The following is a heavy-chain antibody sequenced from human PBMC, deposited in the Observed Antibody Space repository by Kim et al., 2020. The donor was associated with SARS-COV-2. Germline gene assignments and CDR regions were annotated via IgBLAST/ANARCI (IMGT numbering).Heavy chain of an antibody. J-gene: IGHJ4*02. D-gene: IGHD3-16*01. CDR1: GFNFSSYW. CDR2: IRSDGSST. CDR3: SRLATGYVWGKFDY. V-gene: IGHV3-74*01. Sequence: GGSLRLSCAASGFNFSSYWMHWVRQAPGKGPVWVSRIRSDGSSTSYADSVKGRFTISRDNAKNTLYLQMNSLRAEDTAVYYCSRLATGYVWGKFDYWGQGALVTVSS.